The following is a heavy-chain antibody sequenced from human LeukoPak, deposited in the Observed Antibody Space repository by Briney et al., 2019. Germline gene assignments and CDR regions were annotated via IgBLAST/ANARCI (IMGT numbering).Heavy chain of an antibody. J-gene: IGHJ4*02. V-gene: IGHV3-7*01. Sequence: GGSLRLSCVASGFTFSSYWMSWVRQAPGKGLEWVANIKQDGNEKNYVDSVKGRFIISRDNAKNLLYLQMDSLRAEDTAVYYCARDSPFGGLWGQGTLVTVSS. CDR1: GFTFSSYW. CDR2: IKQDGNEK. D-gene: IGHD4-23*01. CDR3: ARDSPFGGL.